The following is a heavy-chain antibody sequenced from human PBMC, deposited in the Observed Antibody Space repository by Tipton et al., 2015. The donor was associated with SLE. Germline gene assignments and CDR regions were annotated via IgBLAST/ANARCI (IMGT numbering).Heavy chain of an antibody. D-gene: IGHD3-10*01. CDR3: ARDPSYYYGSGSNGSWFDP. CDR1: GYSISSGYY. V-gene: IGHV4-38-2*02. CDR2: IYHSGST. J-gene: IGHJ5*02. Sequence: TLSLTCAVPGYSISSGYYWGWIRQPPGKGLEWIGSIYHSGSTYYNPSLKSRVTISVDTSKNQFSLKLSSVTAADTAVYYCARDPSYYYGSGSNGSWFDPWGQGTLVTVSS.